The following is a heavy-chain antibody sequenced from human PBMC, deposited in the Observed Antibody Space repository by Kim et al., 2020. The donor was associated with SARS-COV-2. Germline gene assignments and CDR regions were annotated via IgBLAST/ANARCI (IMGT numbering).Heavy chain of an antibody. J-gene: IGHJ2*01. V-gene: IGHV3-23*03. CDR1: GFTFSSYA. Sequence: GGSLRLSCAASGFTFSSYAMSWVRQAPGKGLEWVSVIYSGGSSTYYADSVKGRFTISRDNSKNTLYLQMNSLRAEDTAVYYCAKGPTFGLRYFDWERVEWYFDLWGRGTLVTVSS. D-gene: IGHD3-9*01. CDR3: AKGPTFGLRYFDWERVEWYFDL. CDR2: IYSGGSST.